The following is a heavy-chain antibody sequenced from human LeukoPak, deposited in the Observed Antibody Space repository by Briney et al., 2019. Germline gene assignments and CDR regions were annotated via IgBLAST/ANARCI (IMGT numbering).Heavy chain of an antibody. Sequence: GRPLRLSCAASGFTFSNYAIHWIRQSPGKGLKWVAIISYDGTNKYYADSVKGRFSISRDNSKNTLYLQMNSLRPEDTAVYYCAKAVGFGEAYGMDVWGQGTTVTVSS. J-gene: IGHJ6*02. CDR1: GFTFSNYA. CDR2: ISYDGTNK. CDR3: AKAVGFGEAYGMDV. V-gene: IGHV3-30*18. D-gene: IGHD3-10*01.